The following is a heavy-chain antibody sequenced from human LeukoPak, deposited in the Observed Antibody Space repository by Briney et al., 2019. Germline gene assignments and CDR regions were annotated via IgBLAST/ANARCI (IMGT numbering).Heavy chain of an antibody. Sequence: PGGSLRLSCAASGFSISNHWMSWVRQAPGKGLEWVANIKQDGSEKWYVDSVKGRFTISRDNAKNTLYLQMNSLRAEDTAVYYCGRVPYSDSYFDYWGQGTLVTVSS. CDR2: IKQDGSEK. J-gene: IGHJ4*02. V-gene: IGHV3-7*02. D-gene: IGHD2-2*01. CDR1: GFSISNHW. CDR3: GRVPYSDSYFDY.